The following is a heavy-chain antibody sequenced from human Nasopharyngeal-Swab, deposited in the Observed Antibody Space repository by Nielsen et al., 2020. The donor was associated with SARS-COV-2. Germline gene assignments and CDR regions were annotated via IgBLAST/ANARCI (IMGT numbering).Heavy chain of an antibody. Sequence: GGSLRLSCAASGFTFDDYAIHWVRQAPGGGLEWVSGISWDSGNIGYADSVKGRFTISRDNAKNSLYLQMNSLRAEDTAVYYCARDGDYSGWELTDYWGQGTLVTVSS. D-gene: IGHD1-26*01. J-gene: IGHJ4*02. CDR1: GFTFDDYA. CDR3: ARDGDYSGWELTDY. V-gene: IGHV3-9*01. CDR2: ISWDSGNI.